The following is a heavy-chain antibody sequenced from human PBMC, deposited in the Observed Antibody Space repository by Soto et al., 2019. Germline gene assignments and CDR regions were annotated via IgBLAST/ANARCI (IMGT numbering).Heavy chain of an antibody. D-gene: IGHD2-15*01. V-gene: IGHV3-53*02. CDR2: VYSGGKT. J-gene: IGHJ4*02. CDR1: GFSISSNY. CDR3: SKGCSDYTCYLDK. Sequence: EVRLVETGGGLIQSGGSLRLSCIASGFSISSNYMAWVRQVPGKGLEWVSIVYSGGKTFYADSVKGRFTISRDNSKNTLYLQMNSLRGEDTAVYFCSKGCSDYTCYLDKWGQRTLVTVSS.